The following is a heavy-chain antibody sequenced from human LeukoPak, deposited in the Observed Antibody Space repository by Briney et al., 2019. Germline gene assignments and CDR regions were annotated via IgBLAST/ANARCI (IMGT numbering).Heavy chain of an antibody. D-gene: IGHD3-10*01. J-gene: IGHJ4*02. CDR2: ISYDGSNK. CDR1: GFTFRNYG. V-gene: IGHV3-30*03. Sequence: GGSLRLSCAASGFTFRNYGMHWVRQAPGKGLEWVAIISYDGSNKYHADSVKGRFTISRDNSKSTLYLQMNSLRTEDTAVYFCATLRYGSGSYYADYWGQGTLATVSS. CDR3: ATLRYGSGSYYADY.